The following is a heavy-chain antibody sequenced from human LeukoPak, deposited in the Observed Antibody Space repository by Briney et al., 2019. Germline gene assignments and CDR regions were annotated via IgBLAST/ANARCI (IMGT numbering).Heavy chain of an antibody. Sequence: SVEVSGKASGGTFSSYTIRWGRQAPGQGLEWMGGIIPILGIANYAQKFQGRVTITADKSTGTAYMELSSLRSEDTAVYYCARDPGAGIAVSGRYYGMDVWGQGTTVTVSS. D-gene: IGHD6-19*01. CDR1: GGTFSSYT. J-gene: IGHJ6*02. CDR3: ARDPGAGIAVSGRYYGMDV. V-gene: IGHV1-69*10. CDR2: IIPILGIA.